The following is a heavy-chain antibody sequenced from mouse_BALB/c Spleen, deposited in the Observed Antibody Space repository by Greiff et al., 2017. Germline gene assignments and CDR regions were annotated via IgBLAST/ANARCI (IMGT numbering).Heavy chain of an antibody. D-gene: IGHD1-1*01. CDR1: GYAFTNYL. V-gene: IGHV1-54*01. CDR3: ARCNYGGIDY. CDR2: INPGSGGT. J-gene: IGHJ4*01. Sequence: QVQLQQSGAELVRPGTSVKVSCKASGYAFTNYLIEWVKQRPGQGLEWIGVINPGSGGTNYNEKFKGKATLTADKSSSTAYMQLSILTSDYSAVYFCARCNYGGIDYWGQGTSVTVSS.